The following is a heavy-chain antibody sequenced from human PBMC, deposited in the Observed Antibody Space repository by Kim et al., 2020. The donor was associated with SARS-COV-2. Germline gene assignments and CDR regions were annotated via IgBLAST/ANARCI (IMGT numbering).Heavy chain of an antibody. CDR1: GFTFSNAW. CDR2: IKREADGRTT. J-gene: IGHJ6*01. D-gene: IGHD5-12*01. CDR3: TTNPTREWLRERGDV. V-gene: IGHV3-15*01. Sequence: GGSLRLSCAASGFTFSNAWMSWVRQAPGKGLEWVGRIKREADGRTTDYSAPGKGRFTITRDDSKTTLYLQRNSLKTEDTAVYDCTTNPTREWLRERGDVWGPGAPVTASP.